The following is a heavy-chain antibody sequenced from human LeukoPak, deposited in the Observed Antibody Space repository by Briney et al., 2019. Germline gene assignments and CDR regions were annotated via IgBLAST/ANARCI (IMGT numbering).Heavy chain of an antibody. J-gene: IGHJ4*02. V-gene: IGHV1-69*05. D-gene: IGHD2-8*01. CDR1: GGTFSSYA. CDR2: IIPICGTA. Sequence: VASVKVSCKASGGTFSSYAISWVRQAPGQGLEWMGRIIPICGTANYAQKFQGRVTITTDESTSTAYMELSSLRSEDTAVYYCARAHRDCTNGVCSDIDYWGQGTLVTVSS. CDR3: ARAHRDCTNGVCSDIDY.